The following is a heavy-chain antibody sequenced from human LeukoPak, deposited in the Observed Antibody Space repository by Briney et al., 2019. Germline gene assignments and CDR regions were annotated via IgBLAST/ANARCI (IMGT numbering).Heavy chain of an antibody. V-gene: IGHV4-61*01. CDR2: IYYSGST. Sequence: SETLSLTCTVSGGSVSSGSYYWSWIRQPPGKGLEWIGHIYYSGSTNYNPSLKSRVTISIDTSKNQFSLRLSSVTAADTAVYYCIVFGDSNHWGQGTLVTVSS. CDR1: GGSVSSGSYY. CDR3: IVFGDSNH. D-gene: IGHD4-17*01. J-gene: IGHJ5*02.